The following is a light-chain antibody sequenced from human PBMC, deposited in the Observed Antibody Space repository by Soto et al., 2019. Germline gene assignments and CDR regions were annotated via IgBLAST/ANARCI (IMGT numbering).Light chain of an antibody. Sequence: ENVLTQSPGTLSLSAGERDTLSCRASQSVSNNYLAWYQQKPGQAPRLLIYGASNRATGIPDRFSGSGSGTYFTLTISRLESEDVAVYYCHQYGSSGTFGQGTKVDIK. V-gene: IGKV3-20*01. CDR1: QSVSNNY. J-gene: IGKJ1*01. CDR2: GAS. CDR3: HQYGSSGT.